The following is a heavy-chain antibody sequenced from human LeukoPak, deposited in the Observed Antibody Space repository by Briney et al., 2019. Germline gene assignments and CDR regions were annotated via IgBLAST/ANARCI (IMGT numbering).Heavy chain of an antibody. CDR1: EFTFNNYA. V-gene: IGHV3-23*01. CDR3: AKGSQWLLRGGAYFDS. CDR2: MSGVGGTT. D-gene: IGHD6-19*01. Sequence: GGALTLSCEASEFTFNNYAMSWVRQAPGKGLEWVSAMSGVGGTTYHAASVRGRFIIYRDNSKHIRSLQMTSLITEDPSIYYCAKGSQWLLRGGAYFDSWGEGTPVSVSS. J-gene: IGHJ4*02.